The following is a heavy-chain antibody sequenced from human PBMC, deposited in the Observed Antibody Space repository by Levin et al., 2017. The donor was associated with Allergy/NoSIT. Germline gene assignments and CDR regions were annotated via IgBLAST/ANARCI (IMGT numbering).Heavy chain of an antibody. D-gene: IGHD3-10*01. Sequence: SETLSLTCTVSGGSISSYYWSWIRQPPGKGLEWIGYIYYSGSTNYNPSLKSRVTISVDTSKNQFSLKLSSVTAADTAVYYCARVQRVYYGSGQIDYWGQGTLVTVSS. J-gene: IGHJ4*02. V-gene: IGHV4-59*01. CDR1: GGSISSYY. CDR2: IYYSGST. CDR3: ARVQRVYYGSGQIDY.